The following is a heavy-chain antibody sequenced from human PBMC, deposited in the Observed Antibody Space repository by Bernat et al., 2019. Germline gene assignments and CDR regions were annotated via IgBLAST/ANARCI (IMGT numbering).Heavy chain of an antibody. Sequence: QLQLQESGPGLVKPSETLSLTCTVSGGSISSSSYYWGWIRQPPGKGLEWIGSIYYSGSTYYNPSLKSRVTISVDTSKNQFSLKLSSVTAADTAVYYCARLIQECSSSWTPSWFDPWGQGTLVTVSS. CDR1: GGSISSSSYY. V-gene: IGHV4-39*01. D-gene: IGHD6-13*01. J-gene: IGHJ5*02. CDR2: IYYSGST. CDR3: ARLIQECSSSWTPSWFDP.